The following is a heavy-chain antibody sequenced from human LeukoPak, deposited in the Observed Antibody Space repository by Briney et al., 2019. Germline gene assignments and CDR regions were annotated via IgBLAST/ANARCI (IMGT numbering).Heavy chain of an antibody. V-gene: IGHV4-34*01. Sequence: SETLSLTCAVYGGSFSGYYWSWIRQPPGKGLEWIGEINHSGSTNYNPSLKSRVTISVDTSKNQFSLKLSSVTAADTAVYYCARGASAMVTGSAAFDIWGQGTMVTVSS. D-gene: IGHD5-18*01. CDR1: GGSFSGYY. CDR2: INHSGST. J-gene: IGHJ3*02. CDR3: ARGASAMVTGSAAFDI.